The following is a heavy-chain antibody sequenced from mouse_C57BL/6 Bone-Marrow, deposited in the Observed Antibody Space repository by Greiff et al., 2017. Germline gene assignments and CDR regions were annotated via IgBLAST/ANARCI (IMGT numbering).Heavy chain of an antibody. Sequence: VQLQQPGAELVMPGASVKLSCKASGYTFTSYWMHWVKQRPGQGLEWIGEIDPSDSYTNYNQKFKGKSTLTVDKSSSTAYMQLSSLTSEDSAVYYCARGGYYGSSLWGQGTTLTVSS. CDR2: IDPSDSYT. CDR3: ARGGYYGSSL. CDR1: GYTFTSYW. V-gene: IGHV1-69*01. J-gene: IGHJ2*01. D-gene: IGHD1-1*01.